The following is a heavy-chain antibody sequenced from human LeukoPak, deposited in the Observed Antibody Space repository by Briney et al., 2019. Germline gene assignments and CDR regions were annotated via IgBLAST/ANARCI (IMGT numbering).Heavy chain of an antibody. CDR2: IYSGGST. CDR3: ARGPARGGYCSSTSCYGHWFDP. D-gene: IGHD2-2*01. CDR1: GFTVSSNY. Sequence: GGSLRLSCAASGFTVSSNYMSWVRQAPGKGLGWVSVIYSGGSTYYADSVKGRFTISRDNSKNTLYLQMNSLRAEDTAVYYCARGPARGGYCSSTSCYGHWFDPWGQGTLVTVSS. V-gene: IGHV3-66*02. J-gene: IGHJ5*02.